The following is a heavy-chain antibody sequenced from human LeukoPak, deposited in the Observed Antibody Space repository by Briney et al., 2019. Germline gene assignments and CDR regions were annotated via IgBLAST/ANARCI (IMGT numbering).Heavy chain of an antibody. D-gene: IGHD2-15*01. J-gene: IGHJ4*02. V-gene: IGHV4-39*07. CDR2: IYYSGST. CDR1: GGSISSSSYY. CDR3: ARGTVDCSGGSCYSDYFDY. Sequence: SETLSLTCTVSGGSISSSSYYWGWIRQPPGKGLEWIGSIYYSGSTYYNPSLKSRVTISVDTSKNQFSLKLSSVTAADTAVYYCARGTVDCSGGSCYSDYFDYWGQGTLVTVSS.